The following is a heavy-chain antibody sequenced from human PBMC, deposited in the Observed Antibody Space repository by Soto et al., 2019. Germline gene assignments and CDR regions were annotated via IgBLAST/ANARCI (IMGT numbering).Heavy chain of an antibody. CDR1: GFTFSSYG. CDR2: ISYDGSNK. V-gene: IGHV3-30*03. J-gene: IGHJ3*02. D-gene: IGHD1-1*01. CDR3: AVLEPLDDDAFDI. Sequence: VQLVESGGGLVKPGGSLRLSCAASGFTFSSYGMHWVRQAPGKGLEWVAVISYDGSNKYYADSVKGRFTISRDNSKNTLYLQMNSLRAEDTAVYYCAVLEPLDDDAFDIWGQGTMVTVSS.